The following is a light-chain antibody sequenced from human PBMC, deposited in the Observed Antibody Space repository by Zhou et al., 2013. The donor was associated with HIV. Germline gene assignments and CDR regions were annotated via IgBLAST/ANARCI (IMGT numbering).Light chain of an antibody. V-gene: IGKV3-15*01. CDR1: QSVDSN. CDR3: QQYNNWPLLT. CDR2: SAS. Sequence: IVMTQSPATLSVSPGERVTLSCRASQSVDSNLAWYQQKPGQAPRLLIYSASTRATGIPARFSGSGSGTEFTLTISSMQSEDFAVYYCQQYNNWPLLTFGGGTKVEIK. J-gene: IGKJ4*01.